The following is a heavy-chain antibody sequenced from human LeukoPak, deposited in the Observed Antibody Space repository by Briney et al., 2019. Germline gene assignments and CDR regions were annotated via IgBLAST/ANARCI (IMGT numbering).Heavy chain of an antibody. CDR2: IYSGGST. J-gene: IGHJ6*03. V-gene: IGHV3-53*01. Sequence: QAGGSLRLSCAASGFTFSSYSMNWVRQAPGKGLEWVSVIYSGGSTYYADSVKGRFTISRDNSKNTLYLQMNSLRAEDTAVYYCARVSDYYYYYMDVWGKGTTVTISS. D-gene: IGHD6-19*01. CDR1: GFTFSSYS. CDR3: ARVSDYYYYYMDV.